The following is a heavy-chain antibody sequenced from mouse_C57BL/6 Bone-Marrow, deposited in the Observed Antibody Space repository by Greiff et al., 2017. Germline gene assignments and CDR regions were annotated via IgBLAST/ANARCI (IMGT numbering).Heavy chain of an antibody. CDR3: TTWGYYGSMDY. CDR2: IDPENGDT. CDR1: GFNIKDDY. V-gene: IGHV14-4*01. D-gene: IGHD1-1*01. Sequence: EVQLKESGAELVRPGASVKLSCTASGFNIKDDYMHWVKQRPEQGLEWIGWIDPENGDTEYASKFQGKATITADTSSNTAYLQLSSLTSEDTAVYYCTTWGYYGSMDYWGQGTSVTVSS. J-gene: IGHJ4*01.